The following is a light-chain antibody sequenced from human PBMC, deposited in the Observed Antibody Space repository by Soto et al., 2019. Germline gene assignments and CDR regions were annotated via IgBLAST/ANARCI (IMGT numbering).Light chain of an antibody. CDR3: RTWGTGIQV. CDR1: SEHSNYA. J-gene: IGLJ1*01. Sequence: QLVLTQSPSASASLGASVKVTCTLSSEHSNYAIAWHQQQPEKGPRYLMKLNSDGSHSRGDGIPDRFSGSSSGAERYLTISSLQSEDEADYYCRTWGTGIQVFGTGTKVTVL. CDR2: LNSDGSH. V-gene: IGLV4-69*01.